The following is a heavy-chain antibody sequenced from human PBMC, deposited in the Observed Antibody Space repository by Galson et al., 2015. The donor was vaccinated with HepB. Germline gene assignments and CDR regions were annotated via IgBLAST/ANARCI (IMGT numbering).Heavy chain of an antibody. CDR2: ISSSSSYI. Sequence: SLRLSCAASGFTFSSYSMNWVRQAPGKGLEWVSSISSSSSYIYYADSVKGRFTISRDNAKNSLYLQMNSLRAEDTAVYYCASDVGATNQPPGLFDYWGQGTLVTVSS. CDR1: GFTFSSYS. D-gene: IGHD1-26*01. J-gene: IGHJ4*02. V-gene: IGHV3-21*01. CDR3: ASDVGATNQPPGLFDY.